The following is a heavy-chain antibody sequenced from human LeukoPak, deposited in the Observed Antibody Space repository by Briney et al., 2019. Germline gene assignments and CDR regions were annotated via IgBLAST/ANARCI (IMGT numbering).Heavy chain of an antibody. CDR2: IKSDGSST. D-gene: IGHD2-2*01. CDR3: ARAPTRGYCSSTSCPLPDY. J-gene: IGHJ4*02. Sequence: PGGSLRLSCAASGFIFSDYWMHWVRQGPGKGLVWVSRIKSDGSSTSYAESVKGRFTISRDNAKNTVYVHMNSLRDEDTAVYYCARAPTRGYCSSTSCPLPDYWGQGTLVTVSS. CDR1: GFIFSDYW. V-gene: IGHV3-74*01.